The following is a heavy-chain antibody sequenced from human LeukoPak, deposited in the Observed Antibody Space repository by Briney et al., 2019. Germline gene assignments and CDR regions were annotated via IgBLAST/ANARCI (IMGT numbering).Heavy chain of an antibody. D-gene: IGHD3-10*01. Sequence: GGSLRLSCAASGFTFSSNWMHWIRQVPGEGLVWVARINPDGSDTSYADSVKGRFTISRANAKTSVYLQMEGLRADDTAVYYCARVGSSRGWFDPWGHGTLVTVSS. CDR2: INPDGSDT. CDR3: ARVGSSRGWFDP. CDR1: GFTFSSNW. J-gene: IGHJ5*02. V-gene: IGHV3-74*01.